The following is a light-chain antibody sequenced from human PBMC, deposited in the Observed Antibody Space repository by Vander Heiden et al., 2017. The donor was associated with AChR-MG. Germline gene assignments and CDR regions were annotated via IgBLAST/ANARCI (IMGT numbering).Light chain of an antibody. V-gene: IGKV1-5*03. CDR2: RAS. CDR1: QSISSW. J-gene: IGKJ1*01. CDR3: QQYNSSPWT. Sequence: DIQMTQSPSTLSASVGDRVTITCRASQSISSWLAWYQQKSGKAPKLLIYRASTLESGVPSRFSGSGSGTDFTLTIHSLQPDDSATYYCQQYNSSPWTFGQGTKVEI.